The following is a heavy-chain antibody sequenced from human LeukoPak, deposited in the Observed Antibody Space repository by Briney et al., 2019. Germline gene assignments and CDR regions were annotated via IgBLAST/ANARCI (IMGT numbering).Heavy chain of an antibody. D-gene: IGHD4-17*01. Sequence: PGGSLRLSCAASGLNLNTYWMSWVRQAPGKGLEWVANILRDGSEKYYVDSVKGRFTISRDNAKNSLYLQMNSLRAGDTALYYCAKGMTTVTTFDYWGQGTLVTVSS. CDR1: GLNLNTYW. CDR2: ILRDGSEK. CDR3: AKGMTTVTTFDY. J-gene: IGHJ4*02. V-gene: IGHV3-7*03.